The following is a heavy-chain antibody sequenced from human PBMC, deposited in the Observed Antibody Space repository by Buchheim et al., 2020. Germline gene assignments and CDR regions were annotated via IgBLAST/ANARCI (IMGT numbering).Heavy chain of an antibody. CDR1: GFTFSSYG. V-gene: IGHV3-30*18. CDR2: ISYDGSNK. J-gene: IGHJ4*02. D-gene: IGHD6-13*01. CDR3: AKGKLEQPTPIDY. Sequence: QVQLVESGGGVVQPGRSLRLSCAASGFTFSSYGVHWVRQAPGKGLEWVAVISYDGSNKYYADSVKGRFTISRDNSKNTLYLQMNSLRAEDTAVYYCAKGKLEQPTPIDYWGQGTL.